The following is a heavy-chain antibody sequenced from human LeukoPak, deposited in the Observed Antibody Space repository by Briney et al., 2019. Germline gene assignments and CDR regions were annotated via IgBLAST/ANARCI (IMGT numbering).Heavy chain of an antibody. Sequence: SVKVSCKASGGTFSSYAISWVRQAPGQGLEWMGGIIPIFGTANYAQRFQGRVTITADESTSTAYMELSSLRSEDTAVYYCARDQHSGGVVTAIHWGQGTLVTVSS. CDR2: IIPIFGTA. CDR3: ARDQHSGGVVTAIH. D-gene: IGHD2-21*02. J-gene: IGHJ4*02. CDR1: GGTFSSYA. V-gene: IGHV1-69*13.